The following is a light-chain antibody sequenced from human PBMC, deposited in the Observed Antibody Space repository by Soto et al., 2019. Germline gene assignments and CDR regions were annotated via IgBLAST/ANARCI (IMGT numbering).Light chain of an antibody. CDR3: QPYVTAFRS. CDR2: AAS. V-gene: IGKV1-9*01. CDR1: QGISSY. J-gene: IGKJ1*01. Sequence: IQLTQSPSSLSASVVDRVTITCRASQGISSYLAWYQQKPGKAPKLLIYAASTLQSGVTSRFSGSGSGTEFTLTISSLQPDDFANYYCQPYVTAFRSFGPGTKVEIK.